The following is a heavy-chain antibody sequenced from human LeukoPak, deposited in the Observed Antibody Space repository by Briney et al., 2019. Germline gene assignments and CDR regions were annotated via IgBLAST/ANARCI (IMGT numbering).Heavy chain of an antibody. Sequence: PSQTLSLTCTVSGGSISSGSYFWSWIPQPAGKGLEWIGRIYTSGSTNYNPSLKSRVTISVDTSKNQFSLKLSSVTAADTAVYYCASDRIEVDAFDIWGQGTMVTVSS. J-gene: IGHJ3*02. CDR1: GGSISSGSYF. CDR3: ASDRIEVDAFDI. V-gene: IGHV4-61*02. D-gene: IGHD2-15*01. CDR2: IYTSGST.